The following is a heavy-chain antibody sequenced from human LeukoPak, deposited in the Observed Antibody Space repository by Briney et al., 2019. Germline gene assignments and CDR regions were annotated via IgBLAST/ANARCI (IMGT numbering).Heavy chain of an antibody. V-gene: IGHV4-39*01. J-gene: IGHJ4*02. CDR1: GGSISSSSYY. Sequence: PSETLSLTCTVSGGSISSSSYYWGWIRQPPGKGLEWIGSIYYSGSTYYNPSLKSRVTISVDTSKNQFSLKLSSVTAADTAVYYCARAEYGDYVVGCDYWGQGTLVTVSS. CDR3: ARAEYGDYVVGCDY. D-gene: IGHD4-17*01. CDR2: IYYSGST.